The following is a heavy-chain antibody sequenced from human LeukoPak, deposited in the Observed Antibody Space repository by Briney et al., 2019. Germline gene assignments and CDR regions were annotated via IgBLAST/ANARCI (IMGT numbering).Heavy chain of an antibody. Sequence: ASVKVSCKASGYTFTGYYMHWVRQAPGQGLEWMGRINPNSGGTNYAQKFQGRVTTTRDTSISTAYMELSRLRSDDTAVYYCARELHIVVVPAANPGGYWGQGTLVTVSS. CDR3: ARELHIVVVPAANPGGY. J-gene: IGHJ4*02. V-gene: IGHV1-2*06. CDR2: INPNSGGT. D-gene: IGHD2-2*01. CDR1: GYTFTGYY.